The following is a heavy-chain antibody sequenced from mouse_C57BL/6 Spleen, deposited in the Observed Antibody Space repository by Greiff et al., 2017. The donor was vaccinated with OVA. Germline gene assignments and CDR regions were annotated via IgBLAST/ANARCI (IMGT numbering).Heavy chain of an antibody. J-gene: IGHJ2*01. Sequence: QVQLKESGPELVKPGASVKISCKASGYAFSSSWMNWVKQRPGKGLEWIGRIYPGDGDTNYNGKFKGKATLTADKSSSTAYMQLSSLTSEDSAVYFGARGGLLRLYYFDYWGQGTTLTVSS. CDR2: IYPGDGDT. V-gene: IGHV1-82*01. CDR3: ARGGLLRLYYFDY. D-gene: IGHD1-1*01. CDR1: GYAFSSSW.